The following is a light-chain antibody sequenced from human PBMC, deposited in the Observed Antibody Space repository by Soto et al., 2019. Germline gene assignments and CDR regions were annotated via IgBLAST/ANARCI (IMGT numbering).Light chain of an antibody. V-gene: IGKV1-12*01. CDR3: QPANIFPLT. CDR1: QGISTW. CDR2: GAS. J-gene: IGKJ4*01. Sequence: DIQMTQSPSSVSASVGARVTITCRARQGISTWLAWYQQKPWKAPNLLIFGASSLQSGIPSTVSGSGSVTDFSLNISSLQHDDFAPYYCQPANIFPLTFGGGTKVEIK.